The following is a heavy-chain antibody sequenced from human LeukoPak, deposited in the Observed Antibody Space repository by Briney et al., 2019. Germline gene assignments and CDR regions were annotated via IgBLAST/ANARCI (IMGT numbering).Heavy chain of an antibody. Sequence: PGGSLRLSCAASGFTFSNYGMHWVRQAPGKGLEWVAVIWYDGSNKYYADSVKGRFTLSRDNSKNTLFLQMNSLRPEDTAVYSCARDLTQLALFDYWGQGTLVTVSS. D-gene: IGHD6-13*01. CDR1: GFTFSNYG. J-gene: IGHJ4*02. CDR3: ARDLTQLALFDY. V-gene: IGHV3-33*01. CDR2: IWYDGSNK.